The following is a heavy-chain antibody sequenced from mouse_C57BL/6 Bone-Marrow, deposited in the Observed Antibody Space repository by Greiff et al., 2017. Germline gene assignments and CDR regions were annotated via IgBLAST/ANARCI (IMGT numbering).Heavy chain of an antibody. CDR2: IDPENGDT. CDR3: RYYYGSPWFAY. V-gene: IGHV14-4*01. D-gene: IGHD1-1*01. CDR1: GFNIKDDY. Sequence: VQLQQSGAELVRPGASVKLSCTASGFNIKDDYMHWVKQRPEQGLEWIGWIDPENGDTEYTSKFQYKATITADTSSNTADLQLISLTSEDTAVYDFRYYYGSPWFAYWGQGTLVTVSA. J-gene: IGHJ3*01.